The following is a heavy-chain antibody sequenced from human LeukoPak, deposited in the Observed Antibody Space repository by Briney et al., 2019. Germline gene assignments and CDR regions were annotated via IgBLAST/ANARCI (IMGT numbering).Heavy chain of an antibody. CDR1: GFTFSSYS. CDR3: ARATPTGDFDY. CDR2: ISSSSSYI. V-gene: IGHV3-21*01. J-gene: IGHJ4*02. Sequence: GGSLRLSCAASGFTFSSYSMNWVRQAPGKGLEWVSSISSSSSYIDYADSVKGRFTISRDNAKNSLYLQMNSLRAEDTAVYYCARATPTGDFDYWGQGTLVTVSS. D-gene: IGHD1-1*01.